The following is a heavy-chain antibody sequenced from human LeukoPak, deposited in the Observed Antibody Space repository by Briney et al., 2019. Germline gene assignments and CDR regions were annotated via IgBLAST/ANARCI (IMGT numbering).Heavy chain of an antibody. V-gene: IGHV1-69*06. CDR3: ARVVQSGGTLYNWFDP. Sequence: SVKVFCKASGGTFSSYAISWVRQAPGKGLEWMGGIIPIFGTANYAQKLQGRLTITADKSTSKDYMELSSLRSEDTAVYYCARVVQSGGTLYNWFDPWGQGTVVTVSS. J-gene: IGHJ5*02. D-gene: IGHD2-15*01. CDR2: IIPIFGTA. CDR1: GGTFSSYA.